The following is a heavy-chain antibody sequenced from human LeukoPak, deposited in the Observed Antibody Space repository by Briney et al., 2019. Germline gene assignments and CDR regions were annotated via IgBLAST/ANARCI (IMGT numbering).Heavy chain of an antibody. CDR3: ARDPDCSSTSCYKDWYFDL. Sequence: SQTLSLTCTVSGGAISSGGYYWSWIRQPPGKGLEWIGYIYYSGSTYYNPSLKRRVTISVDSSKNQFSLKLSSVTAADTAVYYCARDPDCSSTSCYKDWYFDLWGRGTLVTVSS. D-gene: IGHD2-2*02. J-gene: IGHJ2*01. V-gene: IGHV4-30-2*01. CDR2: IYYSGST. CDR1: GGAISSGGYY.